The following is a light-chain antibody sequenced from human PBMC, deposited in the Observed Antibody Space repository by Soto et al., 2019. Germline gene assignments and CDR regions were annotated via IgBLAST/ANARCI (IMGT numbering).Light chain of an antibody. Sequence: QSVLTQPPSVSAAPGQKVTISCSRSTSNIWNNFVAWYQQLPGTAPKLLIYDNNKRPSGIPDRCSGSKSGTSATLDITGLQTGDEADYYCGTWDTSLSTVVFGGGTKLTVL. V-gene: IGLV1-51*01. CDR3: GTWDTSLSTVV. CDR2: DNN. CDR1: TSNIWNNF. J-gene: IGLJ2*01.